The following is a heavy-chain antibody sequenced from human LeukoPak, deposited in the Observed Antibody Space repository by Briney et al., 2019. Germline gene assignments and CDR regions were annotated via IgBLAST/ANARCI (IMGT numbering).Heavy chain of an antibody. Sequence: SETLSLTCAVYGGSFSGYYWSWIRQPPGKGLEGIGEINHSGSTNYNPSLKSRVTISVDTSKNQFSMKLSSVTAADTSVYYWAREGRWFGELYLDYWGQGTLVTVSS. D-gene: IGHD3-10*01. V-gene: IGHV4-34*01. CDR3: AREGRWFGELYLDY. J-gene: IGHJ4*02. CDR2: INHSGST. CDR1: GGSFSGYY.